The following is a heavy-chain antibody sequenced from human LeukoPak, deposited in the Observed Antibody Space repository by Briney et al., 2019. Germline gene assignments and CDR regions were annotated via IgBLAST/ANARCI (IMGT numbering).Heavy chain of an antibody. CDR1: GFTFSGSA. CDR3: AKDWEYDFWSGYLPRLDY. J-gene: IGHJ4*02. V-gene: IGHV3-73*01. D-gene: IGHD3-3*01. Sequence: PGGSLRLSCAASGFTFSGSAMHWVRQASGKGLEWVGRIRSKANSYATAYAASVKGRFTISRDDSKNTAYLQMNSLKTEDTAVYYCAKDWEYDFWSGYLPRLDYWGQGTLVTVSS. CDR2: IRSKANSYAT.